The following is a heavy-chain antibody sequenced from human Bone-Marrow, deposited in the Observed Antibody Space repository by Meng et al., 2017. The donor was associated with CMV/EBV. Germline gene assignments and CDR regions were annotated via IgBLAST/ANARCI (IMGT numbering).Heavy chain of an antibody. J-gene: IGHJ6*02. CDR2: INWNGGST. CDR3: ARALDYSNYYGMDV. D-gene: IGHD4-11*01. CDR1: GFTFSSYS. Sequence: GESLKISCAASGFTFSSYSMNWVRQAPGKGLEWVSGINWNGGSTGYADSVKGRFTISRDNAKNSLYLQMNSLRAEDTALYHCARALDYSNYYGMDVWGQGTTVTVSS. V-gene: IGHV3-20*01.